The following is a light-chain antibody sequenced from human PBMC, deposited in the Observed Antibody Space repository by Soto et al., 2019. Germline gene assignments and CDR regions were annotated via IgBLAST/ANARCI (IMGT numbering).Light chain of an antibody. CDR1: SSDVGGYNY. CDR2: DVS. J-gene: IGLJ2*01. CDR3: SSYTSSSTLV. Sequence: QSALTQPASVSGSPGQSITISCTGTSSDVGGYNYVSWYQQHPGKVPKLMFYDVSNRPSGVSNRFSGSKSGNTASLTISGLQAEDEADYYCSSYTSSSTLVFGGGTKLTVL. V-gene: IGLV2-14*03.